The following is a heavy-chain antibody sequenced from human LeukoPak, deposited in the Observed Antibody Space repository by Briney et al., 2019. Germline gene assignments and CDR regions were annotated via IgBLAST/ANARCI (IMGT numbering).Heavy chain of an antibody. J-gene: IGHJ4*02. CDR1: GYTHTELS. D-gene: IGHD3-22*01. V-gene: IGHV1-24*01. CDR3: ATDSTYYDSSGYQFGFDY. CDR2: FDPEDGET. Sequence: GASVKVSCKVSGYTHTELSMHWVRQAPGKGLEWMGGFDPEDGETIYAQKFQGRVTMTEDTSTDTAYMELSSLRSEDTAVYYCATDSTYYDSSGYQFGFDYWGQGTLVTVSS.